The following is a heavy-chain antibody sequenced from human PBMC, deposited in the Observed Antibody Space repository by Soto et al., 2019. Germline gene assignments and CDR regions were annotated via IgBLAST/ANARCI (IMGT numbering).Heavy chain of an antibody. D-gene: IGHD3-22*01. CDR1: GGSISSGGYS. J-gene: IGHJ4*02. Sequence: PSETLSLTCAVSGGSISSGGYSWSWIRQPPGKGLEWIGYIYHSGSTYYNPSLKSRVTISVDTSKNQFSLKLSSVTAADTAVYYCARVGPRNYYDSSGYYYYFDYWGQGTLGTGSS. CDR2: IYHSGST. V-gene: IGHV4-30-2*01. CDR3: ARVGPRNYYDSSGYYYYFDY.